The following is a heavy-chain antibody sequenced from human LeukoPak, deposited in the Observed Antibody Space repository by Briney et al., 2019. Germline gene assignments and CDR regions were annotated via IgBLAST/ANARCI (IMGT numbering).Heavy chain of an antibody. CDR1: GFTFSSYW. D-gene: IGHD5-18*01. J-gene: IGHJ3*02. CDR3: ARVGYSYGWDDAFDI. V-gene: IGHV3-74*01. Sequence: GGSLRLSCAASGFTFSSYWMHWVRQAPGKGLVWVSRINSDGSSTSYADSVKVRFTISRDNAKNTLYLQMNSLRAEDTAVYYCARVGYSYGWDDAFDIWGQGTMVTVSS. CDR2: INSDGSST.